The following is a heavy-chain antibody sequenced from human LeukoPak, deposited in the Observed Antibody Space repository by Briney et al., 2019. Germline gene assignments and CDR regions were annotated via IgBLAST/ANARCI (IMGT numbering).Heavy chain of an antibody. CDR1: GYTFTSYD. V-gene: IGHV1-8*01. D-gene: IGHD6-19*01. CDR2: MNPNSGNT. Sequence: ASVKVSCKASGYTFTSYDINWVRQATGQGLEWMGWMNPNSGNTGYAQKFQGRVTMTRNTSISTAYMELSSLRSEDTAVYYCARAVSSKQWLDYYYGMDVWGQGTTVTVSS. J-gene: IGHJ6*02. CDR3: ARAVSSKQWLDYYYGMDV.